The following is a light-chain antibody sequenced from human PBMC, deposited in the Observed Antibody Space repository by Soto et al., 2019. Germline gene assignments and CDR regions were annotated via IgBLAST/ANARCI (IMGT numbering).Light chain of an antibody. V-gene: IGKV3-20*01. J-gene: IGKJ1*01. CDR2: GAS. CDR1: QSVSSSY. CDR3: QQYGSSPGT. Sequence: EIVLTQSPGTLSLSPGERATLSCRASQSVSSSYLAWYPQKPGQAPRLLIYGASNRATGIPDRFSASGSGTDFTLTISRLEPEDFAVYYCQQYGSSPGTFGQGTKVEIK.